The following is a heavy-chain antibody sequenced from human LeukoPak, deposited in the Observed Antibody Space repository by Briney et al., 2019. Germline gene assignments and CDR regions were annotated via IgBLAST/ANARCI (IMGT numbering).Heavy chain of an antibody. V-gene: IGHV3-11*04. J-gene: IGHJ4*02. Sequence: GGSLRLSCAASGFTIRDYYMAWIRQAPGKGLEWVSHISSSVTTVYYADSVRGRFTLSRDNAKNSVSLQMNSLRAEDTAVYYCARDKRKGIVGSTKSYFDYWGQGTLVTVSS. D-gene: IGHD1-26*01. CDR3: ARDKRKGIVGSTKSYFDY. CDR2: ISSSVTTV. CDR1: GFTIRDYY.